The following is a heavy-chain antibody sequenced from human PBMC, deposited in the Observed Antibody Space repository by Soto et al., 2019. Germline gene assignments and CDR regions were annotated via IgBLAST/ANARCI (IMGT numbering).Heavy chain of an antibody. CDR1: GGSFSGYY. J-gene: IGHJ5*02. Sequence: SETLSLTCGVYGGSFSGYYWSWIRQPPGKGLEWIGYIYYSGSTNYNPSLKSRVTISVDTSKNQFSLKLSSVTAADTAVYYCARRRIGGSGSYYEDWFDPWGQGTLVTVSS. V-gene: IGHV4-59*08. D-gene: IGHD1-26*01. CDR3: ARRRIGGSGSYYEDWFDP. CDR2: IYYSGST.